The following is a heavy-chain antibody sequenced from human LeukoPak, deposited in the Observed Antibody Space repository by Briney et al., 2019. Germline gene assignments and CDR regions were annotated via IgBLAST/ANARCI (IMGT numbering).Heavy chain of an antibody. CDR3: ARDQGYGDYSFDP. J-gene: IGHJ5*02. Sequence: GGSLRLSCAASGFTFSDYYMSWIRQAPGKGLEWVSYISSSSSYTNYADSVKGRFTISRDNAKNSLYLQMNSLRAEDTAVYYCARDQGYGDYSFDPWGQGTLVTVS. V-gene: IGHV3-11*06. CDR2: ISSSSSYT. CDR1: GFTFSDYY. D-gene: IGHD4-17*01.